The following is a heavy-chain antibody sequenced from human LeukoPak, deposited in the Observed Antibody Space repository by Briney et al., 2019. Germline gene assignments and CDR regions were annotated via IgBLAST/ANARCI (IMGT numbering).Heavy chain of an antibody. J-gene: IGHJ4*02. CDR1: GFTFSSYA. CDR2: ISYDGSNK. D-gene: IGHD3-10*01. V-gene: IGHV3-30*04. CDR3: ARHLNYYLDY. Sequence: GGSLRLSCAASGFTFSSYAMHWVRQAPGKGLEWVAVISYDGSNKHYADSVKGRFTISRDNSKNTLYLQMNSLRAEDTAVYYCARHLNYYLDYWGQGTLVTVSS.